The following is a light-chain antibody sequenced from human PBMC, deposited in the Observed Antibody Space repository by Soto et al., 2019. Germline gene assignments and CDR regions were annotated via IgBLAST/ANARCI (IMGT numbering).Light chain of an antibody. CDR3: QQYYSTPLT. CDR1: QSILYSSNSKNY. J-gene: IGKJ1*01. Sequence: DIVMTQSPDSPAVSLGERATINCKSSQSILYSSNSKNYLAWYQQKPRQPPKLLIYWASTRESGVPDRFSGSGSGTDFTLTISSLQAEDVAVYYCQQYYSTPLTFGQGTKVEIK. CDR2: WAS. V-gene: IGKV4-1*01.